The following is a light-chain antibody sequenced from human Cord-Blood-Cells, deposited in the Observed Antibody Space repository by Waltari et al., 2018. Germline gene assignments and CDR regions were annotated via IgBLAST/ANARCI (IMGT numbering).Light chain of an antibody. CDR1: QSVSSY. Sequence: IVLTQSPATLSLSPGERATLSCTASQSVSSYLAWCQQKPGQAPRLLIYDASNRATGIPARFSGSGSGTDFTFTISSLEPEDFAVYYCQQRSNWPPLTFGGGTKVEIK. J-gene: IGKJ4*01. CDR3: QQRSNWPPLT. CDR2: DAS. V-gene: IGKV3-11*01.